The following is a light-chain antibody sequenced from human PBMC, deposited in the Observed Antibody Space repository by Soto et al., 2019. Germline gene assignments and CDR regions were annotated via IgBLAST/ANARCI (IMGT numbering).Light chain of an antibody. Sequence: EIVLTQSPGTLSLSPGERATLSCRASQSVPRSYLAWYQQRPGQAPRLLIYDASSRATGIPDRFSGSESGTDFTLTISSRESEDFAVYYCHQYAWSPLTFGQGTRLEMK. V-gene: IGKV3-20*01. J-gene: IGKJ5*01. CDR3: HQYAWSPLT. CDR1: QSVPRSY. CDR2: DAS.